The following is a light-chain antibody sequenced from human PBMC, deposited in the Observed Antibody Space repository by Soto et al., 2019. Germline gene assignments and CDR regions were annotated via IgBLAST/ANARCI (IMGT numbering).Light chain of an antibody. V-gene: IGKV1-39*01. J-gene: IGKJ4*01. CDR3: QQSYSTPQLT. CDR1: QSISSY. Sequence: IQVSQSPSSLSASVGDRVTITCRASQSISSYLNWYQQKPGKAPKLLIYAASSLQSGVPSRFSGSGSGTDFTLTISSLQPEDFATYYCQQSYSTPQLTFGGGTKVDIK. CDR2: AAS.